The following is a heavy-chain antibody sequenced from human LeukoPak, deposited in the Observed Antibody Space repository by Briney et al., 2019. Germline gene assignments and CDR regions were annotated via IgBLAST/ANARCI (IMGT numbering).Heavy chain of an antibody. CDR3: ARGDTRGYSYGSPTAYDY. Sequence: ASVKVSCKASGATFSSYAISWVRQAPGQGLEWMGGIIPIFGTANYAQKFQGRVTITADESTSTAYMELSSLRSEDTAVYYCARGDTRGYSYGSPTAYDYWGQGTLVTVSS. J-gene: IGHJ4*02. D-gene: IGHD5-18*01. CDR2: IIPIFGTA. CDR1: GATFSSYA. V-gene: IGHV1-69*13.